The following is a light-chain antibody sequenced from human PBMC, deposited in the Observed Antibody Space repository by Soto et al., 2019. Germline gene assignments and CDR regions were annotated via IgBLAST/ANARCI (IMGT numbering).Light chain of an antibody. J-gene: IGLJ3*02. CDR1: SSNIGAGYA. Sequence: QSALTQPASVSGTPGQSITISCTGGSSNIGAGYAVNWYQQLPGRAPKLLIYGNTNRPSGVPDRFSGSKSGTSASLAITGLQGEDEAEYYCQSYDSSLSASVFGGGTKLTVL. CDR3: QSYDSSLSASV. CDR2: GNT. V-gene: IGLV1-40*01.